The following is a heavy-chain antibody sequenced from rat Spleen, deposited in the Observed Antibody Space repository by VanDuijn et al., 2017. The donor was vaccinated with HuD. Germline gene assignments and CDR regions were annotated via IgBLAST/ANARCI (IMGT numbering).Heavy chain of an antibody. CDR2: ISYDGGST. D-gene: IGHD1-4*01. Sequence: EVQLVESGGGLVQPGRSMKVSCAASGLTFSDYGLAWVLQAPTKGLEWVASISYDGGSTYYRDSVKGRFTISRDNAKNTLYLQVDSLRSEDTATYYCTTVLYPGITPVDYWGQGVMVTVSS. CDR1: GLTFSDYG. CDR3: TTVLYPGITPVDY. J-gene: IGHJ2*01. V-gene: IGHV5-20*01.